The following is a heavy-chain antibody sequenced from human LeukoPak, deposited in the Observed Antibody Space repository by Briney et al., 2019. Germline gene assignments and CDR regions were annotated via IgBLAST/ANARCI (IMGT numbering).Heavy chain of an antibody. Sequence: PGGSLRLSCAASGFTFSSYSMNWVRQAPGKGLEWVSSISSSSYIYYADSVKGRFTISRDNAKNSLYLQMNSLRAEDTAVYYCARDRSIAVAGRNFDYWGQGTLVTVSS. J-gene: IGHJ4*02. V-gene: IGHV3-21*01. D-gene: IGHD6-19*01. CDR2: ISSSSYI. CDR1: GFTFSSYS. CDR3: ARDRSIAVAGRNFDY.